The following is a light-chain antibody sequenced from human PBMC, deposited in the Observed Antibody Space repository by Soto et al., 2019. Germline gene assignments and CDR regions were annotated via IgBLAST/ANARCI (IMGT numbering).Light chain of an antibody. Sequence: EIVMTQSPETLSVSPGERASLSCRASQSVSSNLAWYQQKPGQAPRLLIYGASSRATGIPARFSGSGSGTEFTLTISSLQSEDFAVYYCQQYNKWPPYTFGQGTKLEIK. J-gene: IGKJ2*01. CDR3: QQYNKWPPYT. CDR1: QSVSSN. V-gene: IGKV3-15*01. CDR2: GAS.